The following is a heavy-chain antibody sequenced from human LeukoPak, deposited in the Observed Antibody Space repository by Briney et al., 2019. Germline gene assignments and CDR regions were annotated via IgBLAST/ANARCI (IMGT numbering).Heavy chain of an antibody. D-gene: IGHD3-16*01. V-gene: IGHV4-39*01. CDR3: TRRSRGSGGGPAFDY. CDR2: IYYSGST. Sequence: SETLSLTCTVSGGSISSSTYYWGWIRQPPGKGLEWIGSIYYSGSTYYNPSLKGRVMISVDTSKNQFSLSSVTAADPAVYYCTRRSRGSGGGPAFDYWGQGTLVTFS. J-gene: IGHJ4*02. CDR1: GGSISSSTYY.